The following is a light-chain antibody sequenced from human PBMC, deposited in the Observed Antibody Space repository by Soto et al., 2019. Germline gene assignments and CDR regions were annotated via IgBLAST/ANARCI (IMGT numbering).Light chain of an antibody. Sequence: DIQMTQSPSSLSAAVGDRVTITCRASQGISNYLAWYQQKPGKVPKLLIYDASTLQSGVPSRFSGNGSGTDFTLTISSLQPEDVATYYCQKCDNAPRTFGQGTKVDIK. V-gene: IGKV1-27*01. CDR2: DAS. CDR3: QKCDNAPRT. CDR1: QGISNY. J-gene: IGKJ1*01.